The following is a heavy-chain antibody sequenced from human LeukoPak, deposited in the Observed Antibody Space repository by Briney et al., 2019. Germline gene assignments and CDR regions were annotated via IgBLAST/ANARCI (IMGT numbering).Heavy chain of an antibody. CDR3: ARGRGYCSSSRCYDFDY. Sequence: GESLKISCTGSGCSFSDYWIAWVRQMPGKGLEWMGIIYPGDSETTYSPSFQGLVTISADRSITTTYLQWSSLKASDTAMYYCARGRGYCSSSRCYDFDYWGQGTLVTVSS. CDR2: IYPGDSET. J-gene: IGHJ4*02. D-gene: IGHD2-2*01. V-gene: IGHV5-51*01. CDR1: GCSFSDYW.